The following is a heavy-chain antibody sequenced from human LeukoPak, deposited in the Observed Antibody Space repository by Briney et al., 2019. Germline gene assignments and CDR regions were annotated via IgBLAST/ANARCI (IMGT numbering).Heavy chain of an antibody. CDR1: GYTFTGYY. J-gene: IGHJ4*02. Sequence: GASVKVSCKASGYTFTGYYMHWVRQAPGQGLEWMGWINPNSGGTNYAQKFQGRVTMTRDTSISTAYMELSRLRSDDTAVYYCARAIPYSSSWFPFDYWGQGTLVTVSS. CDR3: ARAIPYSSSWFPFDY. D-gene: IGHD6-13*01. V-gene: IGHV1-2*02. CDR2: INPNSGGT.